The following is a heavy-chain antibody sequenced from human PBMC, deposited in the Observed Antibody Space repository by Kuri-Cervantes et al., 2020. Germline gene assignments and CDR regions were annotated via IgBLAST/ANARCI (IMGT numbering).Heavy chain of an antibody. D-gene: IGHD1-14*01. V-gene: IGHV4-39*01. CDR1: GGSISSGGYY. Sequence: SETLSLTCAVSGGSISSGGYYWSWIRQPPGKGLEWIGEINHSGSTNYNPSLKSRVTISVDTSKNQFSLKLSSVTAADTAVYYCARHWNRNNGCAFDIWGQGTMVTVSS. J-gene: IGHJ3*02. CDR3: ARHWNRNNGCAFDI. CDR2: INHSGST.